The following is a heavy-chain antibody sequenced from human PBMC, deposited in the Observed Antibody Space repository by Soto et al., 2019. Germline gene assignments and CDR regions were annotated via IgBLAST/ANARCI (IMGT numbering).Heavy chain of an antibody. J-gene: IGHJ4*02. CDR2: ISSSSSYI. V-gene: IGHV3-21*01. CDR3: ARELYYYASSGFNY. CDR1: GLTINTYS. Sequence: EVQLEESGGGLVKPGXSLRLSCVASGLTINTYSMMWVRQAPGKGLEWVSSISSSSSYIYYADSVKGRFTISRDNAKNSLYLQMNSLRAEDTAVYYCARELYYYASSGFNYWGQGTLVTVSS. D-gene: IGHD3-22*01.